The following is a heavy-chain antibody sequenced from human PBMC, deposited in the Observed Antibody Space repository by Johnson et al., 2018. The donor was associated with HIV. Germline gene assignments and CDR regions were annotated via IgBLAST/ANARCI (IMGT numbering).Heavy chain of an antibody. V-gene: IGHV3-9*01. CDR3: AKGWTTVTTRLDAFDI. CDR2: ISWNSGSR. Sequence: VQLVESGGGLVQPGRSLRLSCVASGFTFDDYVMHWARQAPGKGLEWVSGISWNSGSRDYAESVKGRFTISRDNAKNSLYLQMNSLRAEDTALYYCAKGWTTVTTRLDAFDIWGQGTMVTVSS. D-gene: IGHD4-11*01. CDR1: GFTFDDYV. J-gene: IGHJ3*02.